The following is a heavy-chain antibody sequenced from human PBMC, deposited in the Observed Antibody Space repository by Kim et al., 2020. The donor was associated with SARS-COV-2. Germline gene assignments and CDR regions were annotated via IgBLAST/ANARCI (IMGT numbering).Heavy chain of an antibody. CDR1: GFSFSSHD. D-gene: IGHD6-19*01. CDR3: ARVGYIHGWVAGYVEF. CDR2: IDKAGDT. V-gene: IGHV3-13*04. J-gene: IGHJ4*03. Sequence: GGSLRLSCAASGFSFSSHDMHWVRQAAGKGLEWVAGIDKAGDTYYPGYVKGRFIIFRENAENSLYFQMNSMRVGDTAVYYCARVGYIHGWVAGYVEFWG.